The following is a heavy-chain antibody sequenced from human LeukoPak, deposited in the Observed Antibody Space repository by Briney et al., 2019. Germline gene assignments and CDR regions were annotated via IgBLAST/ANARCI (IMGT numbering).Heavy chain of an antibody. CDR1: GFTFSSYA. CDR2: ISYDGSNK. V-gene: IGHV3-30-3*01. D-gene: IGHD5-12*01. CDR3: ARGRVATHTPLFDY. J-gene: IGHJ4*02. Sequence: GGSLRLSCAASGFTFSSYAMHWVRQAPGKGLEWVAVISYDGSNKYYADSVKGRFTISRDNSKNTLYLQMSSLRAEDTAVYYCARGRVATHTPLFDYWGQGTLVTVSS.